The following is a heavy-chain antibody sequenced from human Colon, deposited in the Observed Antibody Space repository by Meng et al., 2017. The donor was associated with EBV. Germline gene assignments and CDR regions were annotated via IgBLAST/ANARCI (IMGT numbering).Heavy chain of an antibody. CDR2: ISTNTGTP. CDR1: GYTFSTYT. CDR3: ARGGNFDP. V-gene: IGHV7-4-1*02. J-gene: IGHJ5*02. Sequence: VQLVPSGSELKKPGASVKGSCKASGYTFSTYTINWVRQAHGRGLEWMGWISTNTGTPTYTQGFTGRFVFSLDTSVSTAYLQISSLKAEDTAVNYCARGGNFDPWGQGTLVTVSS. D-gene: IGHD2/OR15-2a*01.